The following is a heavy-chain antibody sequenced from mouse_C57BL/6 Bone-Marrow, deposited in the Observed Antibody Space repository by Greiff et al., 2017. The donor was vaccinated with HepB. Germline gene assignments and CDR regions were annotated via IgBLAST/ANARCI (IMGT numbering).Heavy chain of an antibody. CDR2: SRNKANDYTT. CDR3: ARDADYGSSHWYFDV. D-gene: IGHD1-1*01. V-gene: IGHV7-1*01. J-gene: IGHJ1*03. Sequence: EVNVVESGGGLVQSGRSLRLSCATSGFTFSDFYMEWVRQAPGKGLEWIAASRNKANDYTTEYSASVKGRFIVSRDTSQSILYLQMNALRAEDTAIYYCARDADYGSSHWYFDVWGTGTTVTVSS. CDR1: GFTFSDFY.